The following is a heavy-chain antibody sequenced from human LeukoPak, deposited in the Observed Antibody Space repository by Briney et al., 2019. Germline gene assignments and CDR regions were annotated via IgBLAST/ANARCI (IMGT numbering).Heavy chain of an antibody. Sequence: PGGSLRLSCAASGFTFSSYAMSWVRQAPGKGLEWVSSISESDGSTYYADSVKGRFTISRDNAKNTLYLQMNSLRAEDTAVYYCAKDHTPMIRGVTTNFDYWGQGTLVTVSS. CDR3: AKDHTPMIRGVTTNFDY. CDR2: ISESDGST. J-gene: IGHJ4*02. V-gene: IGHV3-23*01. D-gene: IGHD3-10*01. CDR1: GFTFSSYA.